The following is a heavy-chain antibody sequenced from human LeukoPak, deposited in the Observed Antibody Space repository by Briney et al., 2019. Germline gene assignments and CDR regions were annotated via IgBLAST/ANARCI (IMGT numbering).Heavy chain of an antibody. V-gene: IGHV4-38-2*02. CDR1: GYSISSGYY. CDR2: ISHSGNT. Sequence: PSETLSLTCTVSGYSISSGYYWGWIRQPPGKGLEWIGSISHSGNTYYNPSLKSRVTMSIDTPKNQFSLKLSSVTAADTAVYYCARDGEIEAAAGRGDAFDIWGQGTMVTVSS. J-gene: IGHJ3*02. D-gene: IGHD6-13*01. CDR3: ARDGEIEAAAGRGDAFDI.